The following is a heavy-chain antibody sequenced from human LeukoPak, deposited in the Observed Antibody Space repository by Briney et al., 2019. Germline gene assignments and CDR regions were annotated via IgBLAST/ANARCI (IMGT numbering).Heavy chain of an antibody. D-gene: IGHD2-2*01. CDR2: ISGSGGST. J-gene: IGHJ4*02. Sequence: PGGSLRLCCAASGFPFRSYWMSWVRQAPGKGLEWVSAISGSGGSTYYADSGKGRFTLSRDNSKNTLYLQMNSLRAEDTAVYYCAKDFYRYCSSTSCSNFDYWGQGPLVTVSS. CDR3: AKDFYRYCSSTSCSNFDY. V-gene: IGHV3-23*01. CDR1: GFPFRSYW.